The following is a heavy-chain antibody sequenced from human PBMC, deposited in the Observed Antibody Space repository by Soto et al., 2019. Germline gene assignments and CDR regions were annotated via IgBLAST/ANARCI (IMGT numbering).Heavy chain of an antibody. CDR3: ARDVTAMEALYYYDT. J-gene: IGHJ4*02. Sequence: SVKVSCKASGGTLNTYTISWVRQAPGQGLEWMGSILPFLGSTNYAKKFQGRVTITADQSTSTMELSSLRSEDTAVYFCARDVTAMEALYYYDTWGQGSLVTVSS. CDR2: ILPFLGST. V-gene: IGHV1-69*08. D-gene: IGHD5-18*01. CDR1: GGTLNTYT.